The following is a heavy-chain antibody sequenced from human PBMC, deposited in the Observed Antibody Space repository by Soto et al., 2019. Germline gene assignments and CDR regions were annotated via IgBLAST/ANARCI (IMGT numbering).Heavy chain of an antibody. CDR3: ARVFSGSYSDY. D-gene: IGHD1-26*01. Sequence: PSETLSLTCAVSGGSISSGGYSWSWVRQPPGKGLEWIGYIYHSGSTNYNPSLKTRVTISVDESKNQFSLKLSSVTAADTAVYYCARVFSGSYSDYWGQGTLVTVSS. V-gene: IGHV4-30-2*01. CDR2: IYHSGST. J-gene: IGHJ4*02. CDR1: GGSISSGGYS.